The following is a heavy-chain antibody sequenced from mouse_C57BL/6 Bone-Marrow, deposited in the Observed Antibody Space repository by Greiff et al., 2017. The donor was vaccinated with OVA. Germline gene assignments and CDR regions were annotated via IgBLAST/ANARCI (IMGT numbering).Heavy chain of an antibody. J-gene: IGHJ4*01. CDR3: ARAHDYERNYYAMDY. Sequence: QVQLQQSGAELVRPGTSVKVSCKASGYAFTNYLIEWVKQRPGQGLEWIGVINPGSGGTNYNEKFKGKAKLTADKSSSTAYMQLSSLTSEDSAVYFCARAHDYERNYYAMDYWGQGTSVTVSS. CDR1: GYAFTNYL. CDR2: INPGSGGT. D-gene: IGHD2-4*01. V-gene: IGHV1-54*01.